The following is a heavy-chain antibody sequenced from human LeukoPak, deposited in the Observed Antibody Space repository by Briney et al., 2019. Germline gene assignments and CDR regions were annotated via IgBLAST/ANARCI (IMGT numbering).Heavy chain of an antibody. J-gene: IGHJ4*02. V-gene: IGHV1-2*06. D-gene: IGHD2-15*01. CDR3: ASGPTLGYCSGGSCYSIDFDY. Sequence: ASVKVSCKASGYTFTGYYMHWVRQAPGQGLEWMGRINPNSGGTNYAQKFQGRVTMTRDTSISTAYMELSRLRSDDTAVYYCASGPTLGYCSGGSCYSIDFDYWDQGTLVTVSS. CDR2: INPNSGGT. CDR1: GYTFTGYY.